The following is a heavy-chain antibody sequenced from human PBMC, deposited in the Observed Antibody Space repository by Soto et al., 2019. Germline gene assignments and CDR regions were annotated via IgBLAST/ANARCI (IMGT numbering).Heavy chain of an antibody. CDR3: ARTYAKSYYYDSSGYYHDAFDI. CDR2: INHSGST. V-gene: IGHV4-34*01. J-gene: IGHJ3*02. CDR1: GGSFSGYY. D-gene: IGHD3-22*01. Sequence: PSETLSLTCAVYGGSFSGYYWSWIRQPPGKGLEWIGEINHSGSTNYNPSLKSRVTISVDTSKNQFSLKLSSVTAADTAVYYCARTYAKSYYYDSSGYYHDAFDIWGQGTMVTVSS.